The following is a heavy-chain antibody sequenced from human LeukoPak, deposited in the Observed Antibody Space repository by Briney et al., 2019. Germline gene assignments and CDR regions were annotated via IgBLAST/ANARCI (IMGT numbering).Heavy chain of an antibody. CDR1: GFTFSRYS. CDR2: ITGSSDYI. Sequence: AGGSLRLSCAASGFTFSRYSVNWVRQAPGKGLEWVSCITGSSDYIFYADSVRGRFTTSRDNAKNSLFLQMNSLRAEDTAVYYCAKFKGHYGDSEYYFDSWGQGTLVTVSS. J-gene: IGHJ4*02. CDR3: AKFKGHYGDSEYYFDS. V-gene: IGHV3-21*01. D-gene: IGHD3-10*01.